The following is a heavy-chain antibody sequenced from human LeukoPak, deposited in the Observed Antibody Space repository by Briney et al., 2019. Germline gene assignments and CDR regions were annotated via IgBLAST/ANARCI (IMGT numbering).Heavy chain of an antibody. CDR3: ARVSCSGGSCYSAY. CDR1: GYTFTSYG. CDR2: INPNSGGT. V-gene: IGHV1-2*02. D-gene: IGHD2-15*01. J-gene: IGHJ4*02. Sequence: ASVKVSCKASGYTFTSYGISWVRQAPGQGLEWMGWINPNSGGTNYAQKFQGRVTMTRDTSISTAYMELSRLRSDDTAVYYCARVSCSGGSCYSAYWGQGTLVTVSS.